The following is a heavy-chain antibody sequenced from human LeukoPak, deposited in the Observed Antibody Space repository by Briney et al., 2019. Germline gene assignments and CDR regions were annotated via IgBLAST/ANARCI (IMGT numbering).Heavy chain of an antibody. CDR3: AADPRGIGSNWFDP. CDR2: IVVGSGNT. J-gene: IGHJ5*02. D-gene: IGHD3-10*01. CDR1: GFTFSSSA. Sequence: SVKVSCKASGFTFSSSAMQWVRQARGQRLEWIGWIVVGSGNTKYAQKMQERVTITRVMSTSTAYMELSSLRSEDTAVYYCAADPRGIGSNWFDPWGQGTLVTVSS. V-gene: IGHV1-58*02.